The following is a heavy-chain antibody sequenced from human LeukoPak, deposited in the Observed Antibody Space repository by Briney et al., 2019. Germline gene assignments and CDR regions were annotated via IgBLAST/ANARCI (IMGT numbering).Heavy chain of an antibody. D-gene: IGHD3-16*02. CDR3: AKDNRLGELSYPPHNFDY. J-gene: IGHJ4*02. V-gene: IGHV3-30*02. Sequence: GGSLRLSCAASGFTFSSYGMHWVRQAPGKGLEWVAFIRYDGSNKYYADSVKGRFTISRDNSKNTLYLQMNSLRAEDTAVYYCAKDNRLGELSYPPHNFDYWGQGTLVTVSS. CDR1: GFTFSSYG. CDR2: IRYDGSNK.